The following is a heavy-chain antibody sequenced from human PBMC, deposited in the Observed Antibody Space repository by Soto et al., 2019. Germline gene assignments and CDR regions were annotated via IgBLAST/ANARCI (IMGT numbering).Heavy chain of an antibody. D-gene: IGHD2-21*02. V-gene: IGHV3-21*01. CDR2: IGTTSSYI. CDR3: ARVMCGDCSSYYYYSMDV. Sequence: GGSLRLSCAASGLTFGTYTMNWVRQVPGKGLEWVSSIGTTSSYIYYADSVRGRFTISRDNAGGSVYLQMSSLRAEDTAVYYCARVMCGDCSSYYYYSMDVWGQGTTVTVSS. J-gene: IGHJ6*02. CDR1: GLTFGTYT.